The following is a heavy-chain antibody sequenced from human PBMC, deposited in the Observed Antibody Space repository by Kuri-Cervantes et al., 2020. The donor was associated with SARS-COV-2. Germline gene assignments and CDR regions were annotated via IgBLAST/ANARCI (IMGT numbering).Heavy chain of an antibody. CDR3: ARATGEGYDY. V-gene: IGHV3-30*04. CDR2: ISYDGSNK. J-gene: IGHJ4*02. Sequence: GESLKISCAASGFTFSSYAMHWVRQAPGKGLEWVAVISYDGSNKYYADSVKGRFTISRDNSKNTLYLQMNSLRAEDTAVYYCARATGEGYDYWGQGALVTVSS. D-gene: IGHD5-24*01. CDR1: GFTFSSYA.